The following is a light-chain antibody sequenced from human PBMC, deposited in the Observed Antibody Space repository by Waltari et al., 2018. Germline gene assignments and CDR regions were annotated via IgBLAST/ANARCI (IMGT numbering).Light chain of an antibody. V-gene: IGLV1-47*01. CDR2: RNN. CDR3: AAWDDSLSGGV. CDR1: SSNIGSNY. Sequence: QSVLTQPPSASGTPGQRVTISCSGSSSNIGSNYVYWYQQLPGTAPKLLIYRNNRRPAGAPDRFSGSKSGTSASLAISGLRSEYEADYYCAAWDDSLSGGVFGTGTKVTVL. J-gene: IGLJ1*01.